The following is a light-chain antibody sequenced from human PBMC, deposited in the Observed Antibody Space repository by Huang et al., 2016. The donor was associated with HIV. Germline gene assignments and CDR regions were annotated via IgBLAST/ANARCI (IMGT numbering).Light chain of an antibody. CDR1: QSISSY. CDR2: AAS. Sequence: DIQMTQSPSSLSASVGDRVTITCRASQSISSYLTWYQQKPGKAPKLLIYAASSLQSGVPSRCSGSGSGTDFTLTISSLQPEDFATYYCQQSYSTLRYTFGQGTKLEIK. V-gene: IGKV1-39*01. J-gene: IGKJ2*01. CDR3: QQSYSTLRYT.